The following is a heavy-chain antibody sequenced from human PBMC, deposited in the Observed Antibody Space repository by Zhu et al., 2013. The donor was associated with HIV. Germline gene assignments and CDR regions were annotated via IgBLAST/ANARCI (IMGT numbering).Heavy chain of an antibody. D-gene: IGHD5-12*01. CDR3: AREGVGSGYDYRNLQLGFDY. V-gene: IGHV1-2*02. CDR1: GYTFTGYY. Sequence: VQLVQSGAEVKKPGASVKVSCKASGYTFTGYYMHWVRQAPGQGLEWMGWINPNSGGTNYAQKFQGRVTMTRDTSIGTAYMELSRLRSDDTAVYYCAREGVGSGYDYRNLQLGFDYWGQGTLVTVSS. CDR2: INPNSGGT. J-gene: IGHJ4*02.